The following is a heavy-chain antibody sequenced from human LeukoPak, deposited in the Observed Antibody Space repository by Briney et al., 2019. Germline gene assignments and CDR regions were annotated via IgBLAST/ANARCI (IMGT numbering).Heavy chain of an antibody. Sequence: PSETLSLTCTVSGGSISSYYWTWLRQPPGAGLEWIGYIYYSGSTNYNPSLKSRVTMSVDTSRNQFSLKLSSVTAADTAVYYCARWAYSTDWYQYFDKWGQGTLVTVSS. D-gene: IGHD6-19*01. CDR1: GGSISSYY. J-gene: IGHJ4*02. V-gene: IGHV4-59*08. CDR2: IYYSGST. CDR3: ARWAYSTDWYQYFDK.